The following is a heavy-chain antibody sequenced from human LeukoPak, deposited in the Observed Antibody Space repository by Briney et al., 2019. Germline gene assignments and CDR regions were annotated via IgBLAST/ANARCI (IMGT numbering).Heavy chain of an antibody. Sequence: ASVKVSCKASGGTFSSYAISWVRQAPGQGLEWMGRIIPILGIANYAQKFQGRVTITADKSTGTAYMELSSLRSEDTAVCYCAVGLKSGNSSPFDYWGQGTLVTVSS. CDR3: AVGLKSGNSSPFDY. V-gene: IGHV1-69*04. CDR1: GGTFSSYA. CDR2: IIPILGIA. D-gene: IGHD4-23*01. J-gene: IGHJ4*02.